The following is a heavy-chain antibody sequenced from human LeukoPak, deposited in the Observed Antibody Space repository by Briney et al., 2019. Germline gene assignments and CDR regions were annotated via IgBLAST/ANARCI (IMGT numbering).Heavy chain of an antibody. Sequence: SETLSLTCAVYDGSFTNYYWSWIRQPPETGLEWIGEINHSGSTNYNPSLRSRVTISLDTSRNQFSLKLSSVTAADTAVYYCARAPYLTGGSWGQGTMVTVSS. CDR2: INHSGST. D-gene: IGHD2-8*02. J-gene: IGHJ3*01. CDR1: DGSFTNYY. CDR3: ARAPYLTGGS. V-gene: IGHV4-34*01.